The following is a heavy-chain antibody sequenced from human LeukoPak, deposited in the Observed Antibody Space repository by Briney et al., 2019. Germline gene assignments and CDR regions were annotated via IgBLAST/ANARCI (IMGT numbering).Heavy chain of an antibody. CDR1: GFTFSSHG. D-gene: IGHD3-9*01. J-gene: IGHJ4*02. Sequence: GGSLRLSCAASGFTFSSHGMHWVRQAPGKGLEWVAVISYDGSNKYYADSVKGRFTISRDNSKNTLYLQMNSLRAEDTAVYYCAKDRDDILTTYYFDYWGQGTLVTVSS. V-gene: IGHV3-30*18. CDR2: ISYDGSNK. CDR3: AKDRDDILTTYYFDY.